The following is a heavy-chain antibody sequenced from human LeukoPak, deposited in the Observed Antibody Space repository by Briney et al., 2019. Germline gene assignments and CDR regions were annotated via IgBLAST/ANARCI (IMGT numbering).Heavy chain of an antibody. D-gene: IGHD6-6*01. V-gene: IGHV4-34*01. CDR2: INHSGST. CDR1: GGSFSGYY. J-gene: IGHJ4*02. Sequence: PSDTLSLTCAVYGGSFSGYYWSWIRQPPGKGLEWIGEINHSGSTNYNPSLKSRVTISVDTSKNQFSLKLSSVTAADPAVYYCASPARDSSSSFDYWGQGTLVTVSS. CDR3: ASPARDSSSSFDY.